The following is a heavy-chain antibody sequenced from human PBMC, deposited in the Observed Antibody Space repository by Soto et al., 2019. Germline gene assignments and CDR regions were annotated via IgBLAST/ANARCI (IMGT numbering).Heavy chain of an antibody. V-gene: IGHV3-64*01. J-gene: IGHJ4*02. D-gene: IGHD1-7*01. CDR2: ISSNGGTT. CDR1: GFTFSSYD. Sequence: EVQLAESGGGMVQPGGSLRLSCVASGFTFSSYDMHWVRQDQGKGLEYVSSISSNGGTTYYGNSVKGRFTISRDNSKNTLYLQMGSLRAEDMAVYYCVRRVSGNYDYWGQGTLVTVSS. CDR3: VRRVSGNYDY.